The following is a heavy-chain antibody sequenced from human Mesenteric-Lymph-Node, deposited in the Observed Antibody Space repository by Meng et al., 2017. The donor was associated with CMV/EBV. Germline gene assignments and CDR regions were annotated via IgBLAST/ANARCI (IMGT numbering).Heavy chain of an antibody. CDR3: ARLVGAADF. V-gene: IGHV4-39*07. D-gene: IGHD1-26*01. CDR2: IYYSGST. Sequence: SETLSLTCTVSGGSIFSSSYYWGWIRQPPGKGLEWIGSIYYSGSTYYNPSLKSRVTISLDTSKKQFSLKLSSVTAADTAVYYCARLVGAADFWGQGTLVTVSS. J-gene: IGHJ4*02. CDR1: GGSIFSSSYY.